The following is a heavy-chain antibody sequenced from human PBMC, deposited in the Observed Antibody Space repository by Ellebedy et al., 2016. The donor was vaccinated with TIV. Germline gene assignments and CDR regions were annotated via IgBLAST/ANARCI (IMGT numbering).Heavy chain of an antibody. CDR2: INEDGSAK. Sequence: GGSLRLXXAASGFTFSTYWMHWVRQAPGKGLVWVSRINEDGSAKNYADSVKGRFTISRDNAKNTLYLQMNSLRGEDTAVYYCASIRFDYWGQGTLVTVSS. J-gene: IGHJ4*02. CDR1: GFTFSTYW. CDR3: ASIRFDY. V-gene: IGHV3-74*01.